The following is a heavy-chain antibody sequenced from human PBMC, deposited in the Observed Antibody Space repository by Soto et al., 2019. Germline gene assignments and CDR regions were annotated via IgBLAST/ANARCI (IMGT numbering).Heavy chain of an antibody. CDR3: ARCYCSVGSCYTCWHFDL. CDR2: IGPYEGVT. J-gene: IGHJ2*01. V-gene: IGHV1-18*01. D-gene: IGHD2-15*01. CDR1: GYSFNDYG. Sequence: QVQLEQSGAEVKKPGASVRVSCKASGYSFNDYGMSWVRQAPGQGLEWMGWIGPYEGVTNHAQTFQGRVTMTVDTPTTTADMALRSLRSDDTAIYYCARCYCSVGSCYTCWHFDLWGPGNLVTVTA.